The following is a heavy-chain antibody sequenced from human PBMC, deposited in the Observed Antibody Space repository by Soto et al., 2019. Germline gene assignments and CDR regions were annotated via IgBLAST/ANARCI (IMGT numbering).Heavy chain of an antibody. J-gene: IGHJ6*02. CDR1: GFTFSSYS. CDR2: ISSSSSYI. Sequence: PGGSLRLSCAASGFTFSSYSMNWVRQAPGKGLEWVSSISSSSSYIYYADSVKGRFTISRDNAKNSLYLQMNSLRAEDTAVYYCARDQSSSGRYYYYGMDVWGQGTTVTVSS. D-gene: IGHD2-2*01. V-gene: IGHV3-21*01. CDR3: ARDQSSSGRYYYYGMDV.